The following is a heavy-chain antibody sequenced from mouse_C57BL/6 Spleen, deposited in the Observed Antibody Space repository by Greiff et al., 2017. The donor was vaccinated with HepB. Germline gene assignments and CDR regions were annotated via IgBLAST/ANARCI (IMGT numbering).Heavy chain of an antibody. CDR3: ARRKLAETGGYFDV. D-gene: IGHD6-1*01. Sequence: VQLQQSGAELVMPGASVKLSCKASGYTFTSYWMHWVKQRPGQGLEWIGEVDPSDSYTNYNQKFKGKSTLTVDKSSNTAYMQLSSLTSEDAAVYYCARRKLAETGGYFDVWGTGTTVTVSS. J-gene: IGHJ1*03. CDR2: VDPSDSYT. V-gene: IGHV1-69*01. CDR1: GYTFTSYW.